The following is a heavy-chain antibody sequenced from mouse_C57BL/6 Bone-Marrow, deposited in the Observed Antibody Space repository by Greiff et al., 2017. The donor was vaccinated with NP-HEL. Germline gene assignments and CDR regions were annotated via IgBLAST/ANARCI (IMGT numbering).Heavy chain of an antibody. V-gene: IGHV5-4*01. CDR2: ISDGGSYT. Sequence: DVKLVESGGGLVKPGGSLKLSCAASGFTFSSYAMSWVRQPPDKRLEWVATISDGGSYTYYPDNVKGRFTISRDNAKNNLYLQMSHLKSKDTARYYWARDGAYYGSSSAWFAYWGQGTLVTVSA. CDR1: GFTFSSYA. D-gene: IGHD1-1*01. J-gene: IGHJ3*01. CDR3: ARDGAYYGSSSAWFAY.